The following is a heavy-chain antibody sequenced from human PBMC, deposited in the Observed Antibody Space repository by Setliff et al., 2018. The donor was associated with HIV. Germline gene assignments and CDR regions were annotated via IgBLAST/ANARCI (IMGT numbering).Heavy chain of an antibody. CDR3: ARAGGGATDQAFDI. Sequence: ASVKVSCKAFGYSFTSYFLHWVRQAPGQGLEWLGIIYPNGGATNNARKLQGRLTVTTDTSTSTLYMELSNLRSDDTAVYYCARAGGGATDQAFDIWGQGTMVTVSS. D-gene: IGHD2-2*01. J-gene: IGHJ3*02. CDR2: IYPNGGAT. V-gene: IGHV1-46*01. CDR1: GYSFTSYF.